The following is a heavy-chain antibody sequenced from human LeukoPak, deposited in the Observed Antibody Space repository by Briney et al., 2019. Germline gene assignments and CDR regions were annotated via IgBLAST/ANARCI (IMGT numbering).Heavy chain of an antibody. Sequence: ASVKVSCKASGYTFTTYDIKWVRQATGQGLEWMGWMNPNSGNTGYAQKFQGRVTMTRDTSISTAYMELSSLKSDDTAVYYCARAPFAGARWGQGTLVTVSS. CDR3: ARAPFAGAR. J-gene: IGHJ4*02. V-gene: IGHV1-8*01. D-gene: IGHD3-10*01. CDR2: MNPNSGNT. CDR1: GYTFTTYD.